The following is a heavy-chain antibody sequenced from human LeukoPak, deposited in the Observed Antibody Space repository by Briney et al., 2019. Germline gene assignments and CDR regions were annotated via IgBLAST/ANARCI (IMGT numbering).Heavy chain of an antibody. CDR1: GGTFGSYA. J-gene: IGHJ3*02. Sequence: SVKVSCKASGGTFGSYAISWVRQAPGQGLEWMGRIIPILVIANYAQKFQGRVTITADKSTSTAYMELSSLRSEDTAVYYCASRASSGYCSGGSCLRDAFDIWGQGTMVTVSS. D-gene: IGHD2-15*01. V-gene: IGHV1-69*04. CDR3: ASRASSGYCSGGSCLRDAFDI. CDR2: IIPILVIA.